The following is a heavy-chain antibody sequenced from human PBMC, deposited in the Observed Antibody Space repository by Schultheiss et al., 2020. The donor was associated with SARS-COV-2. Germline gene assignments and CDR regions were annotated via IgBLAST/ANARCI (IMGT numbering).Heavy chain of an antibody. D-gene: IGHD3-22*01. CDR2: IYSGGST. CDR3: ASPHDSSTYDPDY. CDR1: GFTFSSYS. V-gene: IGHV3-66*02. Sequence: GGSLRLSCAASGFTFSSYSMNWVRQAPGKGLEWVSVIYSGGSTYYADSVKGRFTISRDNSKNTLYLQMNSLRAEDTAVYYCASPHDSSTYDPDYWGQGTLVTVSS. J-gene: IGHJ4*02.